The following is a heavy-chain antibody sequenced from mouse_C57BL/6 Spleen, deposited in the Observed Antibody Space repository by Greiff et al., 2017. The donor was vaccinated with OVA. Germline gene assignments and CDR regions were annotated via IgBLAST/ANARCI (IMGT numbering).Heavy chain of an antibody. CDR2: IDPETGGT. J-gene: IGHJ4*01. CDR1: GYTFTDYE. Sequence: QVQLKQSGAELVRPGASVTLSCKASGYTFTDYEMHWVKQTPVHGLEWIGAIDPETGGTAYNQKFKGKAILTADKSSSTAYMELRSLTSEDSAVYYCTTGRLYDYGGAMDYWGQGTSVTVSS. D-gene: IGHD2-4*01. V-gene: IGHV1-15*01. CDR3: TTGRLYDYGGAMDY.